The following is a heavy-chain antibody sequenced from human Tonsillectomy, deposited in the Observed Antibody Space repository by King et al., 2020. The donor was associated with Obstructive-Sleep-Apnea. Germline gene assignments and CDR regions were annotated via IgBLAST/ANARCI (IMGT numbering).Heavy chain of an antibody. J-gene: IGHJ3*02. CDR3: AKDWGWYYYDSSGSPRGPYDAFDI. Sequence: VQLVESGGGLVQPGGSLRLSCAASGFTFSSYAMSWVRQAPGKGLEWVSAISGSGGSTYYADSVKGRFTISRDNSKNTLYLQMNSLRAEDTAVYYCAKDWGWYYYDSSGSPRGPYDAFDIWGQGTMVTVSS. V-gene: IGHV3-23*04. CDR2: ISGSGGST. CDR1: GFTFSSYA. D-gene: IGHD3-22*01.